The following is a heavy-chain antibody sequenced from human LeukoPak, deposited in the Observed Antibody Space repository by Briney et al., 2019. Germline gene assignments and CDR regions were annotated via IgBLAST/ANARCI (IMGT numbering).Heavy chain of an antibody. V-gene: IGHV4-59*11. CDR3: ARWTMVRGVISFFDP. CDR2: IYYTGNT. D-gene: IGHD3-10*01. J-gene: IGHJ5*02. CDR1: GGSISSHY. Sequence: SETLFLTCTVSGGSISSHYWSWIRQPPGKGLEWIGYIYYTGNTNYNPSLKSRVTISVDTSKNQISLKLSSVTAADTAVYYCARWTMVRGVISFFDPWGQGTLVTISS.